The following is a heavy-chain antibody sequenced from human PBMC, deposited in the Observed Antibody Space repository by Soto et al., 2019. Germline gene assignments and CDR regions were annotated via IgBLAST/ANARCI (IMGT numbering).Heavy chain of an antibody. Sequence: GGSLRLSCAASGFTFSSYSMNWVRQAPGKGLEWVSSISSSSSYIYYADSVKGRFTISRDNAKNSLYLQMNSLRAEDTAVYYCARDMSWHYAGIGGWFDPWGQGTLVTVSS. CDR3: ARDMSWHYAGIGGWFDP. V-gene: IGHV3-21*01. CDR2: ISSSSSYI. D-gene: IGHD1-7*01. CDR1: GFTFSSYS. J-gene: IGHJ5*02.